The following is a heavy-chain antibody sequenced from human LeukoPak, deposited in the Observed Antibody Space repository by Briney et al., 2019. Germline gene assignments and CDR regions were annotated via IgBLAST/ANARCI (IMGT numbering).Heavy chain of an antibody. CDR2: ISVGGGSK. CDR1: GFTFSSYV. V-gene: IGHV3-23*01. J-gene: IGHJ4*02. CDR3: VTRGTTGTKYLEH. Sequence: GGSLRLSCAASGFTFSSYVMTWVRQAPGIGLEWVSTISVGGGSKYYADSVKGRFTISRDNSKNTLHLQMNSLRVGDTAVYYCVTRGTTGTKYLEHWGQGTLVTVSS. D-gene: IGHD1-1*01.